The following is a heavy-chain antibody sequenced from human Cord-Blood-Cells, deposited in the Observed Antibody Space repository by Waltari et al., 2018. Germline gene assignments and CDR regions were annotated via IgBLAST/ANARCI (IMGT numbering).Heavy chain of an antibody. CDR2: MNPNSGNT. D-gene: IGHD2-2*01. V-gene: IGHV1-8*02. Sequence: QVQLVQAGAEVKKPGASVKVSCQASGYTFTSYDINWVRQASGQGLEWMGWMNPNSGNTGYAQKFQGRVTMTRNTSISTADMELSSLRSEDTAVYYCARAREYCSSTSCYAFDIWGQGTMVTVSS. CDR3: ARAREYCSSTSCYAFDI. J-gene: IGHJ3*02. CDR1: GYTFTSYD.